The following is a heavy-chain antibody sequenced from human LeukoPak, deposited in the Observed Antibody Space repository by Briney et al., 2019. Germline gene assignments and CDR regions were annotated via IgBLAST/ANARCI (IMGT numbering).Heavy chain of an antibody. D-gene: IGHD1-26*01. Sequence: GGSLRLSCAASGFTFSSYSMNWVRQAPGKGLEWVSSIISSSSYIYYADSVKGRFTISRDNAKNSLYLQMNSLRAEDTAVYYCARGGQWELPYYFDYWGQGTLVTVS. CDR2: IISSSSYI. V-gene: IGHV3-21*01. CDR1: GFTFSSYS. J-gene: IGHJ4*02. CDR3: ARGGQWELPYYFDY.